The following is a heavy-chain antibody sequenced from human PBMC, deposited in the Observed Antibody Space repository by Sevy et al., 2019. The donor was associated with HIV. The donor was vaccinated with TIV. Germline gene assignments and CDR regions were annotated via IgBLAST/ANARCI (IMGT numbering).Heavy chain of an antibody. CDR3: AKDFTGYNGMDV. D-gene: IGHD3-9*01. Sequence: GGSLRLSCVVSGITFSTSGTHWVRQAPGKGLEWVAAISYHGRDKFYADSVKGRSTISRDNSKNILYLQMISLRAEDTAVYYCAKDFTGYNGMDVWGQGTMVTVSS. J-gene: IGHJ6*02. CDR2: ISYHGRDK. V-gene: IGHV3-30*18. CDR1: GITFSTSG.